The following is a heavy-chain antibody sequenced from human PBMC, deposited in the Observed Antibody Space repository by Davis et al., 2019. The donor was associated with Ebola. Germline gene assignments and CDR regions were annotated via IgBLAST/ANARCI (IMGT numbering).Heavy chain of an antibody. CDR2: INPNSGGT. J-gene: IGHJ6*02. CDR1: GYTFTGYY. CDR3: ARGTGTTSGYYYGMDV. Sequence: AASVKVSCKASGYTFTGYYMHWVRQAPGQGLEGMGWINPNSGGTNYAQKFQGWVTMTRDTSISTAYMELSRLRSDDTAVYYCARGTGTTSGYYYGMDVWGQGTTVTVSS. V-gene: IGHV1-2*04. D-gene: IGHD1-7*01.